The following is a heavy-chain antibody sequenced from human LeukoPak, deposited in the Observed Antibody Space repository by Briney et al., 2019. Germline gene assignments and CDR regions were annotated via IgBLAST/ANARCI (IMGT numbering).Heavy chain of an antibody. D-gene: IGHD2-15*01. J-gene: IGHJ4*02. CDR3: AKVTSGGSCYQSDY. Sequence: GGSLRLSCVASGFTFSNYAMSWVRQAPGRGLEWVSGISGSGGSPYYADSVKGRFTISRDNSKNTLYLQMNSLRAEDTAVYYCAKVTSGGSCYQSDYWGQGTLVTVSS. CDR2: ISGSGGSP. CDR1: GFTFSNYA. V-gene: IGHV3-23*01.